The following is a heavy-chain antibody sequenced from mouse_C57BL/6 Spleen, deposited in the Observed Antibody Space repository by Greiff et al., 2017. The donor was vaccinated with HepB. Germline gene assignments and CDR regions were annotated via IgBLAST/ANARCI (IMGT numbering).Heavy chain of an antibody. CDR3: ATGLRQDYAMDY. J-gene: IGHJ4*01. V-gene: IGHV1-47*01. D-gene: IGHD2-4*01. Sequence: VKLMESGAELVKPGASVKMSCKASGYTFTTYPIEWMKQNHGKSLEWIGNFHPYNDDTKYNEKFKGKATLTVEKSSSTVYLELSRLTSDDSAVYYCATGLRQDYAMDYWGQGTSVTVSS. CDR2: FHPYNDDT. CDR1: GYTFTTYP.